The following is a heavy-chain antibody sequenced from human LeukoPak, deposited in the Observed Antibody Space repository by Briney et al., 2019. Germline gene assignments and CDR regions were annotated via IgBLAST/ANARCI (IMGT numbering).Heavy chain of an antibody. D-gene: IGHD5-18*01. V-gene: IGHV3-30*02. J-gene: IGHJ4*02. Sequence: GGSLRLSCAASGFTFSSYGMHWVRQAPGKGLEWVAFIRYDGSNKYYADSVKGRFTISRDNSKNTLYLQMNSLRAEDTAVYYCAKVIVDTASFAGTDYWGQGTLVTVSS. CDR3: AKVIVDTASFAGTDY. CDR1: GFTFSSYG. CDR2: IRYDGSNK.